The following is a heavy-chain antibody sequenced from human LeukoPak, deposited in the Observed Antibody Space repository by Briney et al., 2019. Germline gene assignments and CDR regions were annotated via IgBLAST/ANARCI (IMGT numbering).Heavy chain of an antibody. CDR2: INPSGGST. J-gene: IGHJ4*02. CDR3: ARVVDDSRSDYFDY. Sequence: ASVKVSCKASGYTFTSYYMHWVRQAPGQGLEWLGIINPSGGSTSYAQKFQGRVTITADKSTSTAYMELSSLRSEDTAVYYCARVVDDSRSDYFDYWGQGTLVTVSS. CDR1: GYTFTSYY. D-gene: IGHD3-22*01. V-gene: IGHV1-46*01.